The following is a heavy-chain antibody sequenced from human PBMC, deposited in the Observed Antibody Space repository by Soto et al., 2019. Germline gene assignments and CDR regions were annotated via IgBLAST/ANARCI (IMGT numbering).Heavy chain of an antibody. V-gene: IGHV3-48*01. CDR3: ARDRAGTKNYMDV. J-gene: IGHJ6*03. Sequence: EVKLVESGGGLEQPGGSLRLSCAASGFIFSGYNMNWVRQAPGKGLEWVSYISSGSSTINYVDSVKGRFTISRDNAKNSLYLQMNSLRAEDTAVYYCARDRAGTKNYMDVWGKGTTVTVSS. CDR1: GFIFSGYN. D-gene: IGHD1-7*01. CDR2: ISSGSSTI.